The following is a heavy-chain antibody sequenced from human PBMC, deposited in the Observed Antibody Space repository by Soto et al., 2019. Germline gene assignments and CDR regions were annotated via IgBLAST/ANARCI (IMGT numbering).Heavy chain of an antibody. CDR3: ARDRPIEQRDPWFHP. D-gene: IGHD6-25*01. CDR1: GGSISSYY. Sequence: SETLSLTCTVSGGSISSYYWSWIRQPPGKGLEWIGYIYYSGSTNYNPSLKSRVTISVDASKNQFSLKLSSVTAADTAVYYCARDRPIEQRDPWFHPWAEGTLVTVYS. J-gene: IGHJ5*02. CDR2: IYYSGST. V-gene: IGHV4-59*01.